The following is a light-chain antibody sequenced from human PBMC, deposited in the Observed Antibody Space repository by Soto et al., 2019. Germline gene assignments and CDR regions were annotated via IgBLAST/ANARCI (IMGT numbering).Light chain of an antibody. J-gene: IGLJ1*01. CDR3: SSYTSNTTPYV. Sequence: LTQPASVSGSPGQSITISCTGSTSDIGGYNYVSWFQHHPGKAPKLMIYDVSNRPSGVSNRFSGSKSGDTASLTISGLQAEDEADYYCSSYTSNTTPYVFGTGTKVTVL. CDR1: TSDIGGYNY. V-gene: IGLV2-14*03. CDR2: DVS.